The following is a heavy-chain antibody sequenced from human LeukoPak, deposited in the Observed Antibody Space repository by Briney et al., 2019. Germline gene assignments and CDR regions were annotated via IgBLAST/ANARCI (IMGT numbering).Heavy chain of an antibody. CDR1: GGSFSGYY. D-gene: IGHD6-13*01. Sequence: KPSETLSLTCAVYGGSFSGYYWSWIRQPPGKGLEWIGEINHSGSTNYNPSLKSRVTISVDTSKNQFSLKLSSVTAADMAVYYCARGSGSWWANWFDPWGQGTLVTVSS. CDR3: ARGSGSWWANWFDP. V-gene: IGHV4-34*01. J-gene: IGHJ5*02. CDR2: INHSGST.